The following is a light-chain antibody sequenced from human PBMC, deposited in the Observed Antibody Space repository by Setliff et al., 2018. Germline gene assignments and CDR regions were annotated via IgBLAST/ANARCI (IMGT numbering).Light chain of an antibody. CDR2: EVS. CDR3: SSYAGNYIYV. Sequence: QSALTQPPSASGSPGQSVTISCTRTSSDVGGINHVSWYQQHPGKAPRLMIFEVSKRPSGVPDRFSGSKSGSTASLTVSGLQAEDEADYYCSSYAGNYIYVFGTGTKVTVL. V-gene: IGLV2-8*01. CDR1: SSDVGGINH. J-gene: IGLJ1*01.